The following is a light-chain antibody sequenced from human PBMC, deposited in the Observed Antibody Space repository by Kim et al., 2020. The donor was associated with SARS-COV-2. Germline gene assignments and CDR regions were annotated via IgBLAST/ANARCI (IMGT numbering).Light chain of an antibody. CDR2: QDS. Sequence: ESPGQTASITCSGDKLGDKYACWYQQKPGQSPVLVIYQDSKRPSGIPERFSGSNSGNTATLTISGTQAMDEADYYCQAWDSSTVVFGGGTKLTVL. CDR3: QAWDSSTVV. J-gene: IGLJ2*01. V-gene: IGLV3-1*01. CDR1: KLGDKY.